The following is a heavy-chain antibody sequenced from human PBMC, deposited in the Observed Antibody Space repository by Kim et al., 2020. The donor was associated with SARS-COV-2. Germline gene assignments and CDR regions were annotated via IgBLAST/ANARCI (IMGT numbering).Heavy chain of an antibody. CDR3: ARLHSSSWGGDYFDY. CDR1: GGSISSSSYY. D-gene: IGHD6-6*01. Sequence: SETLSLTCTVSGGSISSSSYYWGWIRQPPGKGLEWIGSIYYSGSTYYNPSLKSRVTISVDTSKNQFSLKLSSVTAADTAVYYCARLHSSSWGGDYFDYWGQGTLVTVSS. V-gene: IGHV4-39*01. CDR2: IYYSGST. J-gene: IGHJ4*02.